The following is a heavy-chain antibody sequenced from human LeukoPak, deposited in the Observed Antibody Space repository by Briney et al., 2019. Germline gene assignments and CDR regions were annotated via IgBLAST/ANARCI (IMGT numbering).Heavy chain of an antibody. V-gene: IGHV3-33*06. CDR1: GFTFSSHG. CDR2: IWYDGSNK. J-gene: IGHJ6*02. D-gene: IGHD6-19*01. Sequence: SGGSLRLSCAASGFTFSSHGMHWVRQAPGKGLEWVAVIWYDGSNKYYADSVKGRFTISRDNSKNTLYLQMNSLRAEDTAVYYCAKARLAVAGTYHYYYYYGMDVWGQGTTVTVSS. CDR3: AKARLAVAGTYHYYYYYGMDV.